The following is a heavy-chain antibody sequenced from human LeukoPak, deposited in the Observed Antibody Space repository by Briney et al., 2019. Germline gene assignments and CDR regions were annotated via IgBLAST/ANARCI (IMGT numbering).Heavy chain of an antibody. CDR2: ISATGGTT. V-gene: IGHV3-23*01. D-gene: IGHD6-19*01. J-gene: IGHJ4*02. CDR3: AKGYYSSGWYGDY. Sequence: GGTLRLSCAASGFTFSSYGMSWVRQAPGKGLEWVSAISATGGTTYYADSVKGRFTISRDNSKNTLYLQMNSLRAEDTALYYCAKGYYSSGWYGDYWGQGTLVTVSS. CDR1: GFTFSSYG.